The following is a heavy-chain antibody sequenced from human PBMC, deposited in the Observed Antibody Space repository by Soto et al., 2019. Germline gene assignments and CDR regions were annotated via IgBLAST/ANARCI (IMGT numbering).Heavy chain of an antibody. J-gene: IGHJ3*02. CDR3: ARVRFRVRIKQLVRRPEFFAI. Sequence: GGSLRLSCAASGFTVSSNYMSWVRQAPGKGLEWVSVIYSGGSTYYADSVKGRFTISRHNSKNTLYLQMNSLRAEDTAVYYCARVRFRVRIKQLVRRPEFFAIPGQRTMVTVSS. CDR2: IYSGGST. V-gene: IGHV3-53*04. D-gene: IGHD6-6*01. CDR1: GFTVSSNY.